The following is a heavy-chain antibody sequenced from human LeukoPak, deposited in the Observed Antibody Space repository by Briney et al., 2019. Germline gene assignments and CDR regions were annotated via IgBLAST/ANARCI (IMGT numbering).Heavy chain of an antibody. J-gene: IGHJ4*02. CDR1: GFTLSDYA. CDR3: ATWPVYSYGHPYYFDY. Sequence: GRSLRLSCAASGFTLSDYAIHWVRDAPAKGLEWVAVISYDGSDNYYAASVKGRFTISRDNSNNTLFLQMNSLRTEDAAVYYCATWPVYSYGHPYYFDYWGQGTLVTVSS. CDR2: ISYDGSDN. V-gene: IGHV3-30*04. D-gene: IGHD5-18*01.